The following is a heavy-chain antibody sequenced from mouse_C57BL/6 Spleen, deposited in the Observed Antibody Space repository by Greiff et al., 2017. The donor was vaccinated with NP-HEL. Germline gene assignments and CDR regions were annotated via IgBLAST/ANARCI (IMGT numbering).Heavy chain of an antibody. CDR3: ARQEGTTVVSYWYFDV. CDR2: INSDGGST. CDR1: EYEFPSHD. V-gene: IGHV5-2*01. D-gene: IGHD1-1*01. Sequence: DVHLVESGGGLVQPGESLKLSCESNEYEFPSHDMSWVRKTPEKRLELVAAINSDGGSTYYPDTMERRFIISRDNTKKTLYLQMSSLRSEDTALYYCARQEGTTVVSYWYFDVWGTGTTVTVSS. J-gene: IGHJ1*03.